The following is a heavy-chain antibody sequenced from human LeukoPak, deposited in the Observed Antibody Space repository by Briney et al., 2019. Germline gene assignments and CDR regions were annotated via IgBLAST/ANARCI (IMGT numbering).Heavy chain of an antibody. J-gene: IGHJ4*02. D-gene: IGHD3-16*01. CDR3: TRDWGSGELALDY. CDR2: INPSGGST. V-gene: IGHV1-46*03. CDR1: GYTFTSYY. Sequence: ASVKVSCKASGYTFTSYYMHWVPQAPGQGLEWLGIINPSGGSTSYAQKFQGRVTMTRDTSTSTVYMELSRLRSEDTAVYEYTRDWGSGELALDYSGQGTLVTASS.